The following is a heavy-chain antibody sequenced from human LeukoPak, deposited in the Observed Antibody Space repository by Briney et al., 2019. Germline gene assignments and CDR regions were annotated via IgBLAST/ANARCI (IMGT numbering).Heavy chain of an antibody. D-gene: IGHD1-26*01. V-gene: IGHV4-4*07. J-gene: IGHJ3*02. CDR2: LYTSGST. CDR1: GGSISNYF. Sequence: PSETLSLTCTVSGGSISNYFLTWVRQPVGKSLEWIGRLYTSGSTNYNPSLKSRVTMSLDTSMTQFSLKLKSVTAADTAVYYCAGGGSLHIWGQGTMVTVSS. CDR3: AGGGSLHI.